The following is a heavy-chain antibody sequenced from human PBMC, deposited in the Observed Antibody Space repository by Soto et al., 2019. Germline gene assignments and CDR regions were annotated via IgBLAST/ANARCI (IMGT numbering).Heavy chain of an antibody. CDR1: GFTFSTYV. J-gene: IGHJ6*03. CDR2: LSGSGITT. V-gene: IGHV3-23*01. Sequence: EVQLLESGGDLVQPGGSLRLSCAASGFTFSTYVMSWVRQAPGKGLEWVSALSGSGITTYYADSVRGRFTIARDNSKNALYLQMNSLRAEDTAIYYCAKSTEWLLWETHYYFYMDGWGTGTTVTVSS. CDR3: AKSTEWLLWETHYYFYMDG. D-gene: IGHD5-12*01.